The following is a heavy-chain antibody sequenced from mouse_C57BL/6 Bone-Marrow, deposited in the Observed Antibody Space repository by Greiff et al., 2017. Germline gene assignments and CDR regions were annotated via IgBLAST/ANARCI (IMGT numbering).Heavy chain of an antibody. J-gene: IGHJ4*01. CDR1: GYTFTDYE. CDR2: IDPETGGP. V-gene: IGHV1-15*01. D-gene: IGHD2-3*01. Sequence: QVHVKQSGAELVRPGASVTLSCKASGYTFTDYEMHWVKQTPVHGLEWIGAIDPETGGPAYNQKFKGKAILTADKSSSTAYMELRSLTSEDSAVYYCTLYSYYAMDYWGQVTSVTVSS. CDR3: TLYSYYAMDY.